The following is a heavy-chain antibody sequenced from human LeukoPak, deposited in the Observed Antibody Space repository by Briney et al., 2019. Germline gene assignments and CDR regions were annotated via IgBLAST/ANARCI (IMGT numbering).Heavy chain of an antibody. CDR3: ARRYCTNDVCPYNWFDP. Sequence: GGSLRLSCAASGFTVSTNYVTWVRQAPGKGLEWVSLIYSGGGTNYADSVKGRFTISRDNSKNTLYLQMNSLRVEDTAVYYCARRYCTNDVCPYNWFDPWGQGTLVTVSS. V-gene: IGHV3-66*01. CDR1: GFTVSTNY. D-gene: IGHD2-8*01. CDR2: IYSGGGT. J-gene: IGHJ5*02.